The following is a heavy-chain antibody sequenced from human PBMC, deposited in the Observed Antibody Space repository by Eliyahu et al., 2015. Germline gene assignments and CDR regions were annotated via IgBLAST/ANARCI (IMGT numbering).Heavy chain of an antibody. Sequence: QVQLQESGPGLVKPSQTLSLTCTVXGGSXXSGGYYWSWIRQHPGKGLEWIGYIYYSGSTYYNPSLKSRVTISVDTSKNQFSLKLSSVTAADTAVYYCAGRRKGLLGYWYFDLWGRGTLVTVSS. CDR3: AGRRKGLLGYWYFDL. CDR1: GGSXXSGGYY. CDR2: IYYSGST. V-gene: IGHV4-31*03. D-gene: IGHD7-27*01. J-gene: IGHJ2*01.